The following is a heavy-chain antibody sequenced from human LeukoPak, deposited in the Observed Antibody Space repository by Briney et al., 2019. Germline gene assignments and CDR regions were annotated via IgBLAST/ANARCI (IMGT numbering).Heavy chain of an antibody. CDR3: ARDSMITFGGTHYMDV. D-gene: IGHD3-16*01. CDR2: MYYSGST. CDR1: GGSISSSGYY. Sequence: PSETLSLTCTVSGGSISSSGYYWGWIRQPPGKGLEWIGSMYYSGSTYYNPSLKSRVTISVDTSKNHFSLKLSSVTAADTAVYYCARDSMITFGGTHYMDVWGKGTTVTVSS. J-gene: IGHJ6*03. V-gene: IGHV4-39*07.